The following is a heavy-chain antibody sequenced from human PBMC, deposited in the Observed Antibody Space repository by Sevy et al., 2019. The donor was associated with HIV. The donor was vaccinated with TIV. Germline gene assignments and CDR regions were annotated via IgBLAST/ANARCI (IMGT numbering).Heavy chain of an antibody. J-gene: IGHJ4*02. Sequence: GGCLRLSCTTSGFTLGDYAMNWVRQAPGKGLEWVGFMRSKPFAGTTEYSASVKGRFTTSTDDSEASAHLQMNSLRTEDTGVYYCIRGRLLGYTAMVPDYWGQGTLVTVSS. CDR3: IRGRLLGYTAMVPDY. CDR2: MRSKPFAGTT. V-gene: IGHV3-49*04. D-gene: IGHD5-18*01. CDR1: GFTLGDYA.